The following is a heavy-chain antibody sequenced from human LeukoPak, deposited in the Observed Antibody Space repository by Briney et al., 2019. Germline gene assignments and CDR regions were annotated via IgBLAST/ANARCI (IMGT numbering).Heavy chain of an antibody. J-gene: IGHJ4*02. CDR3: AGGARRQQPFDY. CDR1: GFTFSSYW. Sequence: GGSLRLSCAASGFTFSSYWMSWVRQAPGKGLEWVSVIYSGGSTYYADSVKGRFTISRDNSENTLYLQMNSLRAEDTAVYYCAGGARRQQPFDYWGQGTLVTVSS. D-gene: IGHD6-13*01. V-gene: IGHV3-66*01. CDR2: IYSGGST.